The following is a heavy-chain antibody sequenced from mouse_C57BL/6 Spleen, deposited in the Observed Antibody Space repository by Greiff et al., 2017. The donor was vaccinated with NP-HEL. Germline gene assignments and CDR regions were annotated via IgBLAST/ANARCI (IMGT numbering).Heavy chain of an antibody. CDR2: INPSSGYT. J-gene: IGHJ3*01. CDR3: ARYYDYSAWFAY. Sequence: VQLQQSGAELAKPGASVKLSCKASGYTFTSYWMHWVKQRPGQGLEWIGYINPSSGYTKYKQKFKDKATLTADKSSNTAYMQLSSLTYEDSAVYYCARYYDYSAWFAYWGQGTLVTVSA. D-gene: IGHD2-4*01. V-gene: IGHV1-7*01. CDR1: GYTFTSYW.